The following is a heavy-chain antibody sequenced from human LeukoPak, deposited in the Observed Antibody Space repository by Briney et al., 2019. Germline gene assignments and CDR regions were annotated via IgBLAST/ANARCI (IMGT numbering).Heavy chain of an antibody. V-gene: IGHV3-23*01. CDR3: ARRTSGAFDF. Sequence: GGSLRLSCAASGFTFRNYAMTWVRQAPGKGLEWVSSIPSSGDGTYYADSVKGRFAISRDNSKNMLYLQMNSLRAEDTAVYYCARRTSGAFDFWDQGTLVTVSS. CDR2: IPSSGDGT. D-gene: IGHD5-12*01. J-gene: IGHJ4*02. CDR1: GFTFRNYA.